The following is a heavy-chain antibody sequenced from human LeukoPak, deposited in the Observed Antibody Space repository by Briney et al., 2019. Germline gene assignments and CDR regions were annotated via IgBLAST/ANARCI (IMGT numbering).Heavy chain of an antibody. Sequence: ASVKVSCKASGYTFTSYYVHWVRQAPGQGLAWMGIINLSAGSTSYAQKFQGRLTMTRDTSISTAYLQWSSLKASDTAMYYCARHLSWGYYYYMDVWGKGTTVTVSS. D-gene: IGHD3-16*01. CDR1: GYTFTSYY. J-gene: IGHJ6*03. CDR3: ARHLSWGYYYYMDV. V-gene: IGHV1-46*01. CDR2: INLSAGST.